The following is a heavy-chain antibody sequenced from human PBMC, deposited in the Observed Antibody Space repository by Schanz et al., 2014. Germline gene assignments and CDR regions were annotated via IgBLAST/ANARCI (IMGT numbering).Heavy chain of an antibody. CDR1: GGSISSSNW. J-gene: IGHJ4*02. V-gene: IGHV4-4*02. D-gene: IGHD3-10*01. CDR3: ARGERSGFGELLDF. Sequence: QVQLQESGPGLVKPSGTLSLTCAVSGGSISSSNWWTWVRQPPGKGLEWIGEIHHRGITNYNPSLESRVTISVDKSQNQFSLKLTSLTAADTAVYYCARGERSGFGELLDFGGQGTLVTVSS. CDR2: IHHRGIT.